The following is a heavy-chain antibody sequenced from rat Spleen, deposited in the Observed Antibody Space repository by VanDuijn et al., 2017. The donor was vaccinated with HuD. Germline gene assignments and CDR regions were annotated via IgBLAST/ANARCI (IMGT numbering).Heavy chain of an antibody. D-gene: IGHD1-12*02. V-gene: IGHV5-29*01. J-gene: IGHJ3*01. Sequence: EVQLVESDGGLVQPGRSLKLSCAASGFTFSDYYMAWVRQAPTKGLEWVATISYDGSSTYYRDSVKGRFTISRHNAKSTLYLQMDSLRSEDTATYYCARHADYFDGSYYYGTYFDYWGQGSLVTVSS. CDR2: ISYDGSST. CDR3: ARHADYFDGSYYYGTYFDY. CDR1: GFTFSDYY.